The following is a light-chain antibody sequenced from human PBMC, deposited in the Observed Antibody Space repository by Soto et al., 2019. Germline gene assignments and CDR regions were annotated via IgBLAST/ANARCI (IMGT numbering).Light chain of an antibody. CDR1: QTVDTL. CDR3: QHYGSPSWT. V-gene: IGKV3-15*01. CDR2: RAS. Sequence: TQSPAFLSVSPGERATLSCRASQTVDTLLAWYQHKPGQAPRLLIYRASTRATGIPARFSGSGSGTDFTLSISSLQSEDFAVYYCQHYGSPSWTFGQGTKVEIK. J-gene: IGKJ1*01.